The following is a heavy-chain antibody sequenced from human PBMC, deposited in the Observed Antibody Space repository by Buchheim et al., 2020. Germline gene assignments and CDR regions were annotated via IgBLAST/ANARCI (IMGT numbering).Heavy chain of an antibody. J-gene: IGHJ4*02. Sequence: QVQLQESGPGLVKPSETLSLTCTVSGGSIRNYYWSWIRQPPGKGLEWIGNINYSWTANYNASLKTRVTISVDTSTNQFSLRVTSVTAADTAVYYCARQGQRLAMSYFDYWGQGTL. D-gene: IGHD6-25*01. CDR3: ARQGQRLAMSYFDY. CDR2: INYSWTA. V-gene: IGHV4-59*01. CDR1: GGSIRNYY.